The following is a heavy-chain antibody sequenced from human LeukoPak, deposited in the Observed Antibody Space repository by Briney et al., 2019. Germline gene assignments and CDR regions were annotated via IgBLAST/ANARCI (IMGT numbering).Heavy chain of an antibody. CDR2: IDPSGGGT. Sequence: ASVEVSCKASGYTFTRNYINWLRQDPGQGLEWTGMIDPSGGGTAYAQKFQDRVTMTRDTSTSTVYMELSSLRSEDTAVYYCARDAAAAKTFDYWGQGTLVTVSS. J-gene: IGHJ4*02. CDR1: GYTFTRNY. V-gene: IGHV1-46*01. D-gene: IGHD6-13*01. CDR3: ARDAAAAKTFDY.